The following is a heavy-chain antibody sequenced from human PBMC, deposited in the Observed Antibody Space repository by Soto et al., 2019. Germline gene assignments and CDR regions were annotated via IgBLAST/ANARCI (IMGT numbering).Heavy chain of an antibody. CDR1: GLTFSSYA. Sequence: GGSLRLSFVASGLTFSSYAMNWVRQAPGMGLEWVSTISGSGGSNYNADYMPGRLAISRDNSNNTLFLQMSSLRVEDTAVYYCVRDVTETLPTGHIMAAGRFDLWGQGALVTVSS. J-gene: IGHJ4*02. D-gene: IGHD2-21*01. V-gene: IGHV3-23*01. CDR2: ISGSGGSN. CDR3: VRDVTETLPTGHIMAAGRFDL.